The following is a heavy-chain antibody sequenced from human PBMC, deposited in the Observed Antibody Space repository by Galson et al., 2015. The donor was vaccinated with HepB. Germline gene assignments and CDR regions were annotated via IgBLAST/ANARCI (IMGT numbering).Heavy chain of an antibody. J-gene: IGHJ6*02. Sequence: LRLSCAASGFTFSSYGMHWVRQAPGKGLEWVAVISYDGSNKYYADSVKGRFTISRDNSKNTLYLQMNSLRAEDTAVYYRAKDKQWLSYYYYGIDVWGQGTTVTVSS. D-gene: IGHD6-19*01. CDR2: ISYDGSNK. CDR3: AKDKQWLSYYYYGIDV. V-gene: IGHV3-30*18. CDR1: GFTFSSYG.